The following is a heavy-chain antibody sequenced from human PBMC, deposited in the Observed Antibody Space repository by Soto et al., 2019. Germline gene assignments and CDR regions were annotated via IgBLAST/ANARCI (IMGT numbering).Heavy chain of an antibody. CDR1: GYIFKNYW. CDR3: ARDAGEGSYYHSFDK. V-gene: IGHV5-10-1*01. Sequence: PGESLKISCEASGYIFKNYWITWVRQLPGKGLEWMGRIDPIDSTTIYSPSFRGRVTISADKSPSTASLQWSRLRAFDSATYYCARDAGEGSYYHSFDKWSQGTLVTVS. J-gene: IGHJ4*02. CDR2: IDPIDSTT. D-gene: IGHD3-10*01.